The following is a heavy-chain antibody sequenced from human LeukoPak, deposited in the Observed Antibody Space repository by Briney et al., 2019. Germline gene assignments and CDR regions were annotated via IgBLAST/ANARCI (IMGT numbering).Heavy chain of an antibody. V-gene: IGHV3-74*01. CDR3: ARTRYSGSYSDC. D-gene: IGHD1-26*01. J-gene: IGHJ4*02. CDR1: GFTFSSYW. CDR2: INSDESST. Sequence: GGSLRLSCAASGFTFSSYWMHWVRQVPGKGLVWVSRINSDESSTSYADSVKGRFTISRDNAKNTLYLQMNSLRAEDTAVYYCARTRYSGSYSDCWGQGTLVTVSS.